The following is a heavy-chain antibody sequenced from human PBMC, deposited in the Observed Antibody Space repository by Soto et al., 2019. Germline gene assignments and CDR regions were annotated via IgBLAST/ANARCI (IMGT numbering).Heavy chain of an antibody. D-gene: IGHD1-7*01. V-gene: IGHV4-34*01. CDR1: GGSFSGYY. CDR3: ARRTGTTRCDY. J-gene: IGHJ4*02. CDR2: INHSGST. Sequence: SETLSLTCAVYGGSFSGYYWSWIRQPPGKGLEWIGEINHSGSTNYNPSLKSRVTISVDTSKNQFSLKLSSVTAADTAVYYCARRTGTTRCDYWGQGTLVTVSS.